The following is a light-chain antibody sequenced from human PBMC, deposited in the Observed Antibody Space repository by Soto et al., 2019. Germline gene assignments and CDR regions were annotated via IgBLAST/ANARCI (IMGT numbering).Light chain of an antibody. V-gene: IGLV2-8*01. J-gene: IGLJ3*02. CDR2: EVT. CDR3: SSYAGSNKLV. Sequence: QSALTQPPSASESPGQSVTISCTGTSSDIGTFNYVSWYQQHPDKAPKLMIYEVTQRPSGVPDRFSGSKSGNTASLTVSGLQADDEADYYCSSYAGSNKLVFGGGTQLTVL. CDR1: SSDIGTFNY.